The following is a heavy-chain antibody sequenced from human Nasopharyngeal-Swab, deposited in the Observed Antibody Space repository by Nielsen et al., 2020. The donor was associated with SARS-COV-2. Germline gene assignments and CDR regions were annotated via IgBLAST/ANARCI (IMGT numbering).Heavy chain of an antibody. V-gene: IGHV1-46*01. CDR2: INPSGGST. CDR1: GYTFTSYY. J-gene: IGHJ2*01. Sequence: ASVKVSCKASGYTFTSYYMHWVRQAPGQGLEWMGIINPSGGSTSYAQKFQGRVTMTRDTSTSTVYMELSSLRSKDTAVYYCARDGAYCGGDCPAGYFDLWGRGTLVTVSS. D-gene: IGHD2-21*02. CDR3: ARDGAYCGGDCPAGYFDL.